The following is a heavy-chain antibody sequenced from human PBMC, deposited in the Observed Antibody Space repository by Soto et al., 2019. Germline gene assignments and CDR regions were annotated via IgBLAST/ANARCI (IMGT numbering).Heavy chain of an antibody. CDR2: ISAYNGNT. Sequence: APVKVSCKASGYTFTSYGISWVRQAPGKGLEWMGWISAYNGNTNYAQKLQGRVTMTTDTSTSTAYMELRSLRSDDTAVYYCARELGIAAAGEYYYYYGMDVWGQGTTVTVSS. D-gene: IGHD6-13*01. J-gene: IGHJ6*02. V-gene: IGHV1-18*01. CDR1: GYTFTSYG. CDR3: ARELGIAAAGEYYYYYGMDV.